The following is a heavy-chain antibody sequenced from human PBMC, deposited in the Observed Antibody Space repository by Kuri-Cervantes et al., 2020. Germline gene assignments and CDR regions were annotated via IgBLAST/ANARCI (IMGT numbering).Heavy chain of an antibody. CDR2: IYYSGST. Sequence: ESLKISCTVSGGSISSGGYYWSWIRQHPGKGLEWIGYIYYSGSTNYNPSLKSRVTMSVDSSKNQFSLKLTSVTAADTAVYYCARDRLAMVVWGQGALVTVSS. CDR3: ARDRLAMVV. V-gene: IGHV4-61*08. CDR1: GGSISSGGYY. D-gene: IGHD5-18*01. J-gene: IGHJ4*02.